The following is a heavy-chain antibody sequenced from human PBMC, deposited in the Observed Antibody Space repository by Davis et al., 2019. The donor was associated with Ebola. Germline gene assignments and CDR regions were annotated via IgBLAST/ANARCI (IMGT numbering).Heavy chain of an antibody. J-gene: IGHJ4*02. CDR1: GFTFSSYA. V-gene: IGHV3-23*01. CDR3: AREDSGTYYTIYYFDY. CDR2: ISGSGGST. D-gene: IGHD3-10*01. Sequence: PGGSLRLSCAASGFTFSSYAMSWVRQAPGKGLEWVSAISGSGGSTYYADSVKGRFTISRDNAKNSLYLQMNSLRAEDTAVYYCAREDSGTYYTIYYFDYWGQGTLVTVSS.